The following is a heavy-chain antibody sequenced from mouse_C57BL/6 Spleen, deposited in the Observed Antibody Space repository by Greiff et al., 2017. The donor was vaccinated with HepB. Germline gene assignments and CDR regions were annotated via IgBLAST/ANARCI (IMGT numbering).Heavy chain of an antibody. Sequence: QVQLKQPGAELVKPGASVKMSCKASGYTFTSYWITWVKQRPGQGLEWIGDIYPGSGSTNYNEKFKSKATLTVDTSSSTAYMQLSSLTSEDSAVYYCARWDGSSYEGYFDVWGTGTTVTVSS. CDR1: GYTFTSYW. J-gene: IGHJ1*03. V-gene: IGHV1-55*01. CDR3: ARWDGSSYEGYFDV. D-gene: IGHD1-1*01. CDR2: IYPGSGST.